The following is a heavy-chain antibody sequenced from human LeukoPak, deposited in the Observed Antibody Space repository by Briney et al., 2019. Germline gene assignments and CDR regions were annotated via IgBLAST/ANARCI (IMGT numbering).Heavy chain of an antibody. J-gene: IGHJ4*02. CDR2: ISKDGSNK. V-gene: IGHV3-30*03. CDR1: GFTFSSYN. D-gene: IGHD6-19*01. Sequence: GGSLRLSCAASGFTFSSYNMHWVRQAPGKGLEWVAVISKDGSNKYYADSVKGRFTISRDNSKNTVYVEMNGLRGEDTAVYYCARRPLAVAGLDYWGQGTLVTVSS. CDR3: ARRPLAVAGLDY.